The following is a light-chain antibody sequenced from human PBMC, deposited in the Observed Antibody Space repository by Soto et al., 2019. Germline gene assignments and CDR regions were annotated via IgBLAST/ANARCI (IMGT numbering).Light chain of an antibody. J-gene: IGKJ2*01. Sequence: DIQMTQSPSTLSASVGDRVTITCRSSQSISSWLAWYQQKPGKAPKLLIYDASSLESGVPSRFRGSGSGTEFALTISSLQPDDFAAYYCQQYNSYTQYTFGQGTKLDIK. CDR3: QQYNSYTQYT. CDR2: DAS. V-gene: IGKV1-5*01. CDR1: QSISSW.